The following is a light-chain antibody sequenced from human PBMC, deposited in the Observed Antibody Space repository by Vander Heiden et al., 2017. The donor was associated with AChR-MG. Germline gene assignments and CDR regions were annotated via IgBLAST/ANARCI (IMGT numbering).Light chain of an antibody. CDR2: DVS. CDR3: CSYAGSYTWV. CDR1: SSDVGGYNN. J-gene: IGLJ3*02. V-gene: IGLV2-11*01. Sequence: QSALTQPRSASGSPGQAVTTSCTGTSSDVGGYNNVSWYQQHPGKAPKLMIYDVSKRPSGVPDRFSGSKSGNTASLTISGLQAEDEADYYCCSYAGSYTWVFGGGTKLTVL.